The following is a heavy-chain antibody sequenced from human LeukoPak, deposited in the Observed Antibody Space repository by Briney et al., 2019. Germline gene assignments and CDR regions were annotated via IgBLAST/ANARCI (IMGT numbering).Heavy chain of an antibody. D-gene: IGHD3-10*01. CDR3: AKDRALLLWFGESVGYYGMDV. V-gene: IGHV3-23*01. Sequence: GGSLRLSCAASGFTFSSYAMSWVRQAPGKGLEWVSAISGSGGSTYYADSVKGRFTISRDNSKNTLYLQMNSLRAEDTAVYYCAKDRALLLWFGESVGYYGMDVWGQGTTVTVSS. CDR1: GFTFSSYA. CDR2: ISGSGGST. J-gene: IGHJ6*02.